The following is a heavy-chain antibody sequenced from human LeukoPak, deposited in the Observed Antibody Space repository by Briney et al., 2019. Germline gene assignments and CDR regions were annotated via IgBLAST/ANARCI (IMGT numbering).Heavy chain of an antibody. V-gene: IGHV4-34*01. CDR2: INHSGST. J-gene: IGHJ6*03. D-gene: IGHD3-10*01. CDR1: GGSFSGYY. CDR3: ARGARSYYGSGRGWYYYYMDV. Sequence: SETLSLTCAVYGGSFSGYYWSWIRQPPGKGPEWIGEINHSGSTNYNPSLKSRVTISVDTSKNQFSLKLSSVTAADTAVYYCARGARSYYGSGRGWYYYYMDVWGKGTTVTVSS.